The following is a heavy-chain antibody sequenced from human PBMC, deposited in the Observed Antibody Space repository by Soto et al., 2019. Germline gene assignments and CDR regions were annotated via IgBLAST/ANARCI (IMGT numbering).Heavy chain of an antibody. V-gene: IGHV1-8*01. J-gene: IGHJ3*02. CDR2: MNPNSGNT. CDR1: GYTFTSYD. Sequence: ASVKVSSKASGYTFTSYDINWVRQATGQGLEWMGWMNPNSGNTGCAQKFQGRVTMTRNTSISTAYMELSSLRSEDTAVYYCASPARNYDFWSGYSFDIWGQGTMVTVSS. CDR3: ASPARNYDFWSGYSFDI. D-gene: IGHD3-3*01.